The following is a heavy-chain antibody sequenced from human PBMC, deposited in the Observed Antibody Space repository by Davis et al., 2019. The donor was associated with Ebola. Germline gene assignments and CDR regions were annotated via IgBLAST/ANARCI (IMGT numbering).Heavy chain of an antibody. V-gene: IGHV1-18*04. Sequence: ASVKVSCKASGYTFTSYSISWVRQAPGQGLEWMGWISANNGNTNYSQKFQGRVTMTTDTSTSTAYMELRSLRSDDTAVYYCARDPPPLIIMVRGRLDPWGQGTLVTVSS. J-gene: IGHJ5*02. CDR3: ARDPPPLIIMVRGRLDP. CDR2: ISANNGNT. D-gene: IGHD3-10*01. CDR1: GYTFTSYS.